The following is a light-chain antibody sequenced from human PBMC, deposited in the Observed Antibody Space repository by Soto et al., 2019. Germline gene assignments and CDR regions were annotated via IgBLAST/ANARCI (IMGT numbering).Light chain of an antibody. V-gene: IGKV4-1*01. CDR2: WSS. CDR1: HSLLYNSSHY. Sequence: VVTQFPDSLTVSLGERAAIDCKSSHSLLYNSSHYLAWYQQKPGQPPKLLIYWSSTRESGVPARFSGSGSGTNFTLTISGLQAEDAAGTYCQQYYTTPYTFGQGTKLAI. J-gene: IGKJ2*01. CDR3: QQYYTTPYT.